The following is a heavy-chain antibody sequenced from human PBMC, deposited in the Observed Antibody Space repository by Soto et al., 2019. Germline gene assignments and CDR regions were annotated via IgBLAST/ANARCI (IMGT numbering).Heavy chain of an antibody. Sequence: HPGGSLRLSCAASGFTFSSSGMHWVRQAPGKGLEWVAVISYDGSNKFYADSVKGRFTISRDNFRNTLYLQMNSLRAEDTAVYYCAKEFRSWNYFDYWGQGTLVTVSS. CDR2: ISYDGSNK. J-gene: IGHJ4*02. V-gene: IGHV3-30*18. CDR1: GFTFSSSG. CDR3: AKEFRSWNYFDY. D-gene: IGHD2-15*01.